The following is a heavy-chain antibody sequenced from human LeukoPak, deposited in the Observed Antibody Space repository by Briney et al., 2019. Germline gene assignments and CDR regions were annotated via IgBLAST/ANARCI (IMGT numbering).Heavy chain of an antibody. Sequence: GGSLRLSCAASGFSFSSYWMHWVRQAPGKGLVWVSRINSDGSSTNYADSVKGRFTISRDNAKNTQYLQMNSLRDEDTAVYYCARVGREWFGVPFDYWGQGTLVTVSS. D-gene: IGHD3-10*01. CDR2: INSDGSST. V-gene: IGHV3-74*01. CDR3: ARVGREWFGVPFDY. CDR1: GFSFSSYW. J-gene: IGHJ4*02.